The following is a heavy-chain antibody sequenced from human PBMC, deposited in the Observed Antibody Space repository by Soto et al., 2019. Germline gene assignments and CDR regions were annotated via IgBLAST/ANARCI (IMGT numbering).Heavy chain of an antibody. V-gene: IGHV2-70*01. D-gene: IGHD3-10*01. Sequence: SGPTLVNPTQTLTLTCTFSGFSLSTSGMCVSWIRQPPGKALEWLALIDWDDDKYYSTSLKTRLTISKDTSKNQVVLTMTNMDPVDTATYYCARFLVRGVTPPYYYYGMDVWGQGTTVTVSS. CDR1: GFSLSTSGMC. CDR2: IDWDDDK. CDR3: ARFLVRGVTPPYYYYGMDV. J-gene: IGHJ6*02.